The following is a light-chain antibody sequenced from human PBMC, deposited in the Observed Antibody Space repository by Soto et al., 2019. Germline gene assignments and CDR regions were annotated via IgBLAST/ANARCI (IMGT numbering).Light chain of an antibody. CDR2: NND. CDR3: EAWDDSLYGAV. V-gene: IGLV1-44*01. Sequence: QSVLTQPPSASGTTGQRVTISCYGSSSNIGANPINWYQQLPGTAPKLLIYNNDQRPSGVPDRFSASKSGTSASLAISGLQSEDEADYYCEAWDDSLYGAVLGGGTKLTVL. CDR1: SSNIGANP. J-gene: IGLJ2*01.